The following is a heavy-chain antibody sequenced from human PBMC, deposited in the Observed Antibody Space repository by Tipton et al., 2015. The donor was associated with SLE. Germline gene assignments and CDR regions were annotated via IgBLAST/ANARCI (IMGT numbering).Heavy chain of an antibody. CDR3: ARGWCSWPYYFDY. J-gene: IGHJ4*02. CDR2: IYYSGST. D-gene: IGHD6-13*01. CDR1: GGSISSRSYY. Sequence: TLSLTCSVSGGSISSRSYYWGWIRQPPGMGLEWIGSIYYSGSTFHNPSLKSRLTISVDTSKNQFSLKLSSVTAADTAVYYCARGWCSWPYYFDYWGQGTLVTVSS. V-gene: IGHV4-39*07.